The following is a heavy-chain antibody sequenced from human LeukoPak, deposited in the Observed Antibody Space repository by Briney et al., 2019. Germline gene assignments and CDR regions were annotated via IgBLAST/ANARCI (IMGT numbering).Heavy chain of an antibody. J-gene: IGHJ4*02. Sequence: GGSLRLSCAASGFTFSSYGMHWVRQAPGKGLEWVAFIRYDGSNKYYADSVKGRFTISRDNAKNSLYLQMNSLRAEDTAVYYCSRGLVGYYHDSSTYPDSWGQGTLVTVSS. CDR1: GFTFSSYG. CDR2: IRYDGSNK. V-gene: IGHV3-30*02. D-gene: IGHD3-22*01. CDR3: SRGLVGYYHDSSTYPDS.